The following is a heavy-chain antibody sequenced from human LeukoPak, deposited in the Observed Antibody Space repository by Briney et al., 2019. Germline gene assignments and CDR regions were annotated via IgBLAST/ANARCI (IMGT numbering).Heavy chain of an antibody. Sequence: GGSLRLSCAASRFSFSSYDMSWVRQAPGKGLEWVSAITGNGGATYYADSVKGRFTISRDNSKNMMYLQMNSLRAEDTAVYYCAKTLVDAYYYYYMDVWGKGATVTVSS. CDR2: ITGNGGAT. CDR3: AKTLVDAYYYYYMDV. CDR1: RFSFSSYD. V-gene: IGHV3-23*01. J-gene: IGHJ6*03. D-gene: IGHD6-13*01.